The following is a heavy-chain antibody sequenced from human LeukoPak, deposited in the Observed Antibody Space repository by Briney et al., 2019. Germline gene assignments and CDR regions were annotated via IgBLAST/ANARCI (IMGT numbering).Heavy chain of an antibody. V-gene: IGHV3-23*01. CDR1: GFTFSSYA. D-gene: IGHD5-18*01. CDR3: AKNPQEDTAMVHYFDY. CDR2: ISGSGSST. J-gene: IGHJ4*02. Sequence: SGGSLRLSCAASGFTFSSYAMSWVRQAPGKGLEWVSAISGSGSSTYYADSVKGRFTISRDNSKNTLYLQMNSLRAEDTAVYYCAKNPQEDTAMVHYFDYWGQGTLVTVSS.